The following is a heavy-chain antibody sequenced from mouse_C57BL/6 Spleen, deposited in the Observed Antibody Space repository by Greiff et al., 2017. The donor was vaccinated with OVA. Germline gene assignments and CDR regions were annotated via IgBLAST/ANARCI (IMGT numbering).Heavy chain of an antibody. J-gene: IGHJ1*03. CDR3: ARQIYYYGSSYEGWYFDV. D-gene: IGHD1-1*01. V-gene: IGHV5-6*01. CDR2: ISSGGSYT. CDR1: GFTFSSYG. Sequence: DVQLVESGGDLVKPGGSLKLSCAASGFTFSSYGMSWVRQTPDKRLEWVATISSGGSYTYYPDSVKGRFIIYRDHAKNTLYLKMSRLKSEDTAMYYCARQIYYYGSSYEGWYFDVWGTGTTVTVSS.